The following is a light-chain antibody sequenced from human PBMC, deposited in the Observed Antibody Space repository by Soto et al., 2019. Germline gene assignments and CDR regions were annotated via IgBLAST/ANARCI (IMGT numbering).Light chain of an antibody. CDR1: ASDIGNYNY. CDR3: SSYTAYTTLWV. Sequence: QSVLTQPASGSGSPGQSITISCTGTASDIGNYNYVSWYQQHPGKAPKLIIYGVSNRPSGVSNRFSGSKSGNAASLTISGLQAADEADYYCSSYTAYTTLWVFGGGTK. V-gene: IGLV2-14*01. CDR2: GVS. J-gene: IGLJ3*02.